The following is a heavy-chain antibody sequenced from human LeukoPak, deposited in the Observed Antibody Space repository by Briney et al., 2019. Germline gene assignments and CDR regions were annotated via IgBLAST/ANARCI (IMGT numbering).Heavy chain of an antibody. V-gene: IGHV3-30*02. CDR1: GFTFSSYG. Sequence: PGGSLRLSCAASGFTFSSYGMHWVRQAPCKGLEWVAFIRYDGSNKYYADSVKGRFTISRDNSKNTLYLQMDSLRAEDTAVYYCASDGITMTVVAIPLTNYWGQGTLVTVSS. D-gene: IGHD3-22*01. CDR2: IRYDGSNK. J-gene: IGHJ4*02. CDR3: ASDGITMTVVAIPLTNY.